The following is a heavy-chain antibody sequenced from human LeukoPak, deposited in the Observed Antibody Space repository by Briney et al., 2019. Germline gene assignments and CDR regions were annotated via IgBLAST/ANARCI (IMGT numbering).Heavy chain of an antibody. CDR2: ISSSSSYI. CDR1: GFTFSSYS. V-gene: IGHV3-21*01. D-gene: IGHD3-9*01. CDR3: ARDAPLYYDILTGYLLGGYFDY. Sequence: GGSLRLSCAASGFTFSSYSMSWVRQAPGKGLEWVSSISSSSSYIYYADSVKGRFTISRDNAKNSLYLQMNSLRAEDTAVYYCARDAPLYYDILTGYLLGGYFDYWGQGTLVTVSS. J-gene: IGHJ4*02.